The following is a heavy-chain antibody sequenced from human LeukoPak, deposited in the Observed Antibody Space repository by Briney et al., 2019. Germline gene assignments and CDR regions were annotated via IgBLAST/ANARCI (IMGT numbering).Heavy chain of an antibody. Sequence: PGGSLRLSCAATGFTFSSYAMSWVRQAPGKGVEWVSAMTGSGGSTYYADSVKGRFTISGDNSKNTLYLQMNSLRAEDTAVYYCARESSSTWYGSLDYWGQGTLVTVSS. V-gene: IGHV3-23*01. CDR2: MTGSGGST. CDR1: GFTFSSYA. D-gene: IGHD6-13*01. J-gene: IGHJ4*02. CDR3: ARESSSTWYGSLDY.